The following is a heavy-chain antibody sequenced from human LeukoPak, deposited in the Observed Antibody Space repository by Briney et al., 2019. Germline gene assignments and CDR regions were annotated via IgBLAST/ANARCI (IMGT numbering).Heavy chain of an antibody. CDR1: GGNFSSNA. J-gene: IGHJ4*02. CDR2: IIPKLGVR. Sequence: SVKVSCKASGGNFSSNAISWVRQAPGQGLEWMGRIIPKLGVRNYAQKFQDRVTIIADKSTSTVYMELSSLRSEDTAVYYCARRMYYYGSGTSYYFDYWGQGTLVTVSS. V-gene: IGHV1-69*04. CDR3: ARRMYYYGSGTSYYFDY. D-gene: IGHD3-10*01.